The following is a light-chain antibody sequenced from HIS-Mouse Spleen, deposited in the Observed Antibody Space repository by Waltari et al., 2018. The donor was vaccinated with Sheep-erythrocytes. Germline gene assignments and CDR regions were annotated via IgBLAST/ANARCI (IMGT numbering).Light chain of an antibody. V-gene: IGKV2-28*01. CDR1: QSLLHSNGYNY. Sequence: DIVMTQSLLSLSVTPGEPASISCRSSQSLLHSNGYNYLDRYLQKPGQSPQPLIYLGSNRASGVPDRFSGSGSGTDFTLKISRVEAEDVGVYYCMQALQTPLTFGGGTKVEIK. CDR3: MQALQTPLT. CDR2: LGS. J-gene: IGKJ4*01.